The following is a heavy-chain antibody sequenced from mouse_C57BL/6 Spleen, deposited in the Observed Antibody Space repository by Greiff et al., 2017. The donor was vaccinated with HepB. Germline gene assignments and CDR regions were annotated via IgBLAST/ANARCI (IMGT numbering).Heavy chain of an antibody. D-gene: IGHD1-1*01. J-gene: IGHJ4*01. V-gene: IGHV1-82*01. CDR2: IYPGDGDT. CDR3: ARSTGRDAMDY. CDR1: GYAFSSSW. Sequence: VQLQQSGPELVKPGASVKISCKASGYAFSSSWMNWVKQRPGKGLEWIGRIYPGDGDTNYNGKFKGKATLTADKSSSTPYMQLSSLTSEDSAVYFCARSTGRDAMDYWGQGTSVTVSS.